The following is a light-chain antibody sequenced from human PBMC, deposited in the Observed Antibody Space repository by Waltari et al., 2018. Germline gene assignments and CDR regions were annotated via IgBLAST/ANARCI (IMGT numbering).Light chain of an antibody. V-gene: IGLV3-25*03. CDR3: XXSGNSGSSPXX. CDR2: KXT. J-gene: IGLJ1*01. Sequence: ELXQPPXVAVSPGXTARIXXXXDALAKKYSYWYQQKPGQAPVLVMDKXTEXPPGIPERFXGXSSGTXVXXTITGVQXXDEADXXXXXSGNSGSSPXXFGGXTXXTVL. CDR1: ALAKKY.